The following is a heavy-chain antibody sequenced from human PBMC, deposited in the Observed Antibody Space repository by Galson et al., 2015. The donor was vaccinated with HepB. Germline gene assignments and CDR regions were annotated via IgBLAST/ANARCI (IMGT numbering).Heavy chain of an antibody. V-gene: IGHV3-9*01. CDR2: ISWNSENI. CDR1: GFTFDDYG. J-gene: IGHJ6*02. D-gene: IGHD1-26*01. Sequence: SLRLSCAVSGFTFDDYGMNWVRQAPGKGLEWVSGISWNSENIDYAYSVKGRFTISRDNAKNSLYLQMNSLRVEDTALYYCVKDMGASFYYYGLDVWGQGTTVTVSS. CDR3: VKDMGASFYYYGLDV.